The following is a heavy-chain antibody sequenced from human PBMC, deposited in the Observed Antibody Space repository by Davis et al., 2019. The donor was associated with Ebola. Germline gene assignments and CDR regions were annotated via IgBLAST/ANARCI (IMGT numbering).Heavy chain of an antibody. D-gene: IGHD5-18*01. V-gene: IGHV1-2*04. CDR3: ARGGRYSYSPGYYYYYGMDV. CDR1: GYTFTGYY. Sequence: ASVKVSCKASGYTFTGYYIHWVRQAPGQGLEWTGWNNPNSGGTNYAQKFQGWVTMTRDTSISTAYMELSRLRSDDTAVYYCARGGRYSYSPGYYYYYGMDVWGQGTTVTVSS. CDR2: NNPNSGGT. J-gene: IGHJ6*02.